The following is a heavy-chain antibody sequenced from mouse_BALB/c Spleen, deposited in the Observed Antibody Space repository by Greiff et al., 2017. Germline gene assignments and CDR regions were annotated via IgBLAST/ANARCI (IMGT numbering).Heavy chain of an antibody. Sequence: VKLQESGAELVRPGSSVKISCKASGYAFSSYWMNWVKQRPGQGLEWIGQIYPGDGDTNYNGKFKGKATLTADKSSSTAYMQLSSLTSEDSAVYFCARILRSYAMDYWGQGTSVTVSS. CDR1: GYAFSSYW. CDR3: ARILRSYAMDY. V-gene: IGHV1-80*01. J-gene: IGHJ4*01. D-gene: IGHD1-1*01. CDR2: IYPGDGDT.